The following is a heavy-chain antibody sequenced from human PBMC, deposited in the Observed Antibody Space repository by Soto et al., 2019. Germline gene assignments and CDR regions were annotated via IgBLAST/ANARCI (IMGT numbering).Heavy chain of an antibody. D-gene: IGHD3-3*01. CDR3: ARGASGYYPLAWFDP. V-gene: IGHV4-59*01. CDR2: TSYTGNT. Sequence: PSETLSLTCVVSGGSITSYHWSWIRQFPGKGLEWIAYTSYTGNTNYNPSLKSRVTILLDTPKNQFSLKLSSVTAADSAVYYCARGASGYYPLAWFDPWGQGTLVTVSS. CDR1: GGSITSYH. J-gene: IGHJ5*02.